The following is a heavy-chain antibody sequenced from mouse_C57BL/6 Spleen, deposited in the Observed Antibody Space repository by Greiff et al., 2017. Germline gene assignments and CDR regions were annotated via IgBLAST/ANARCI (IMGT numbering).Heavy chain of an antibody. Sequence: EVMLVESEGGLVQPGSSMKLSCTASGFTFSDYYMAWVRQVPEKGLEWVANINYDGSSTYYLDSLKSRFIISRDNAKNILYLQMSSLKSEDTATYYCARVSNYGGFAYWGQGTLVTVSA. CDR3: ARVSNYGGFAY. J-gene: IGHJ3*01. CDR1: GFTFSDYY. D-gene: IGHD2-5*01. V-gene: IGHV5-16*01. CDR2: INYDGSST.